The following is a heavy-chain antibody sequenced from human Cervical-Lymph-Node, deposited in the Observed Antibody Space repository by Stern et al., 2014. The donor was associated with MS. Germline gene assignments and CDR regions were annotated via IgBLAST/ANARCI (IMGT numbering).Heavy chain of an antibody. V-gene: IGHV3-30*18. CDR2: VSYDGTTA. J-gene: IGHJ3*02. D-gene: IGHD6-19*01. CDR1: GFTFSTYA. Sequence: QVQLVQSGGGVVQPGRSLRLSCAVSGFTFSTYAIHLVRQAPGKGLEWVAVVSYDGTTAYYADSVKGRFTISRDNSRNTLYLQMNSLRAEDTALYYCAKDASTQWLVQSDAFDIWGQGTMVIVSS. CDR3: AKDASTQWLVQSDAFDI.